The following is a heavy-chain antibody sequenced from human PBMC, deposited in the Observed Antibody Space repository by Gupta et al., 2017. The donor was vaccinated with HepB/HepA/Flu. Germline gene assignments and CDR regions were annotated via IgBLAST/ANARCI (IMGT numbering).Heavy chain of an antibody. CDR1: GFTFNNYW. V-gene: IGHV3-7*01. CDR2: IKKDGSQK. J-gene: IGHJ4*02. Sequence: EVQLVESGGGLVKPGGSLRLSCVASGFTFNNYWMTWVRQVPGKGLEWVANIKKDGSQKYYVDSVKGRFTISRDNAKNSLYLQMNSLRAEDTAVYYCAREIAMAFWGQGTLVTVSS. CDR3: AREIAMAF. D-gene: IGHD6-19*01.